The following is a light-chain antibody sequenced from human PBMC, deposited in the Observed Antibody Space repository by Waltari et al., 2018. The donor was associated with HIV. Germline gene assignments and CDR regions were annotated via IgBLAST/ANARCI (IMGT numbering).Light chain of an antibody. CDR1: RIGGKS. Sequence: SYVLTPPPSVSLAPGQTARTNRGGNRIGGKSVHWYQQKPGPAPVLGVSDDSDRPSGIPGRFSGSNSGNTAPPTISRVEAGDEADYYCQGWGSLSAPVVVGGGTKLTVL. CDR2: DDS. V-gene: IGLV3-21*02. J-gene: IGLJ2*01. CDR3: QGWGSLSAPVV.